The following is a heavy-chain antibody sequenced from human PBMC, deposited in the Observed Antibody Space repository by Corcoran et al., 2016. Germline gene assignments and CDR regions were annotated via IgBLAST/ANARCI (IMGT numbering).Heavy chain of an antibody. CDR1: GYSFTSYW. Sequence: EVQLVQSGAEVKKPGESLKISCKGSGYSFTSYWIGWVRPMPGKGLEWMGIIYPGDSDTRYSPTFQGQVTISADKSISTAYLQWSSLTASDTAMDYCARIRRAVAEEFGWFDPWGQGTLVTVSS. D-gene: IGHD6-19*01. CDR3: ARIRRAVAEEFGWFDP. V-gene: IGHV5-51*01. J-gene: IGHJ5*02. CDR2: IYPGDSDT.